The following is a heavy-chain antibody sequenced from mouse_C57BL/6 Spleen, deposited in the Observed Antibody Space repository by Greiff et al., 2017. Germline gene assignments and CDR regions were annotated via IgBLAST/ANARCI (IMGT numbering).Heavy chain of an antibody. J-gene: IGHJ4*01. V-gene: IGHV1-54*01. D-gene: IGHD6-1*01. CDR1: GYAFTNYL. CDR3: ARASGYAMDY. Sequence: QVQLQQSGAELVRPGTSVKVSCKASGYAFTNYLIEWVKQRPGQGLEWIGVINPGSGGTNYNEKFKGKATLTADKSSSTAYMQLSSLTSEDSAVYFCARASGYAMDYWGQGTSVTGSS. CDR2: INPGSGGT.